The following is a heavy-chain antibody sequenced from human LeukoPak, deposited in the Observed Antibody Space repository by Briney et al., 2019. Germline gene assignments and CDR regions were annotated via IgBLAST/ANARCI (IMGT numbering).Heavy chain of an antibody. V-gene: IGHV3-7*01. CDR1: GFTFSTYW. D-gene: IGHD1-26*01. CDR2: IKQDGSDK. J-gene: IGHJ4*02. CDR3: ARVARGNYYHFDS. Sequence: PGGSLRLSCAASGFTFSTYWMSWVRQAPGKGLEWVANIKQDGSDKRYVDSVKGRFTISRDNAKSSLYLQMISLRAEDTAVYFCARVARGNYYHFDSWGQGTLVTVSS.